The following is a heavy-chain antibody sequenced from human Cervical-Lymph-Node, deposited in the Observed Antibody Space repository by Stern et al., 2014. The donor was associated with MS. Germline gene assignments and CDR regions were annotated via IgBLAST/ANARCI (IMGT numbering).Heavy chain of an antibody. J-gene: IGHJ4*02. CDR3: ARGSGAFDN. V-gene: IGHV3-11*01. Sequence: QVQLVQSGGGLVKPGGSLRLSCVASGFSFSDHYMRWIRQTPGKGLERISYISGTGGSTHYADSVKGRFTISRDNANNSVYLQMTSLRVEDTAIYYCARGSGAFDNWGLGILVTVSS. CDR2: ISGTGGST. CDR1: GFSFSDHY.